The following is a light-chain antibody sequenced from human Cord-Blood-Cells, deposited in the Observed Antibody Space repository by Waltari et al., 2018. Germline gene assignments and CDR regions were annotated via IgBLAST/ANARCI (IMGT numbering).Light chain of an antibody. CDR2: EGS. V-gene: IGLV2-23*01. CDR1: SSDVGSYNL. Sequence: QSALTQPASVSGSPGQSLTIPCTGTSSDVGSYNLVSWYQQHPGKAPNLMIYEGSKRPAGVSNRFSGSKSGNTASLTISGLQAEDEADYYCCSYAGSSTLVFGGGTKLTVL. CDR3: CSYAGSSTLV. J-gene: IGLJ3*02.